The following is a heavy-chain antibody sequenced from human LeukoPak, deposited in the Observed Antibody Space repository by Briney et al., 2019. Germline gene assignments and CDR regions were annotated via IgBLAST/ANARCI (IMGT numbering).Heavy chain of an antibody. CDR2: ISGSGGST. Sequence: GSLRLSCAASGFTFSSYAMSWVRQAPGKGLEWVSAISGSGGSTYYADSVKGRFTISRDNAKNSLYLQMNSLRAEDTAVYYCASNIVGATRSFDYWGQGTLVTVSS. J-gene: IGHJ4*02. CDR3: ASNIVGATRSFDY. V-gene: IGHV3-23*01. D-gene: IGHD1-26*01. CDR1: GFTFSSYA.